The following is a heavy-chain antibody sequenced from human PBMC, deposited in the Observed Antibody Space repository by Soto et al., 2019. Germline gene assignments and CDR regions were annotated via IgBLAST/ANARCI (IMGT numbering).Heavy chain of an antibody. J-gene: IGHJ4*02. V-gene: IGHV1-18*01. Sequence: QVHLVQSGAEVKKPGASVKVSCKGSGYGFTTYGITWVRQAPGQGLEWMALISAPKGNTNYAQKRQGRVTVTRDASTSTAYMELRSLRSDDTAVYYCARGRYGDYWGQGALVTVSS. CDR2: ISAPKGNT. CDR3: ARGRYGDY. D-gene: IGHD1-1*01. CDR1: GYGFTTYG.